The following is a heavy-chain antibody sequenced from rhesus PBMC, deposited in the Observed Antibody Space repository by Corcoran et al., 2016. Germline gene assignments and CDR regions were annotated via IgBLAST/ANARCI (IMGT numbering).Heavy chain of an antibody. D-gene: IGHD3-3*01. Sequence: QVQLQESGPGVVKPSETLSLTCAVSGGSISDSYRWSWIRQPPGKGLELIGYFYGSSTSTNYNPSLKSRVTISKATSKNQFSLKLSSVTAADTAVYYCARDRRWYYNIWTGENYFDYWGQGVLVTVSS. CDR2: FYGSSTST. CDR3: ARDRRWYYNIWTGENYFDY. V-gene: IGHV4S10*01. CDR1: GGSISDSYR. J-gene: IGHJ4*01.